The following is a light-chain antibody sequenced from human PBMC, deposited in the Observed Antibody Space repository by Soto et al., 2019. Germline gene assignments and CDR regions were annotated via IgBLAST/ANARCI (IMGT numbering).Light chain of an antibody. CDR1: SSDVGGYDY. CDR3: TSYSSSTTYV. V-gene: IGLV2-14*03. Sequence: QSALTQPASVSGSPTQSITISCTGTSSDVGGYDYDSWYQQHPGKAPKLMIYDVSSRPSGVSNRFSGSKSGNTASLTISGLQAEDEADYYCTSYSSSTTYVFGTGTKVTVL. CDR2: DVS. J-gene: IGLJ1*01.